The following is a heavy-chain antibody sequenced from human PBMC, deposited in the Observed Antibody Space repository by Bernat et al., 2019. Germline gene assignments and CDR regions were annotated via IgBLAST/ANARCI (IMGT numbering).Heavy chain of an antibody. D-gene: IGHD3-16*02. CDR2: IYPGDSDT. J-gene: IGHJ4*02. CDR3: ATSSGPYDYVWGSYRYTNYFDY. CDR1: GYSFTSYW. Sequence: EVQLVQSGAEVKKPGESLKISCKGSGYSFTSYWIGWVRQMPGKGLEWMGIIYPGDSDTRYSPSFQGQVTISADKSISTAYRKWSSLKASDTAMYYCATSSGPYDYVWGSYRYTNYFDYWGQGTLVTVSS. V-gene: IGHV5-51*03.